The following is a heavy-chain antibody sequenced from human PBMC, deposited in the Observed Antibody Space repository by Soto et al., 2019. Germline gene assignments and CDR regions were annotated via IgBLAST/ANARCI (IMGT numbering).Heavy chain of an antibody. Sequence: GASVKVSCKASGYTFTSYGISWVRQAPGQGLEWMGWISAYNGNTNYAQKLQGRVTMTTDTSTSTAYMELRSLRSDDTAVYYCARDLVYSSSWRCPGYYYGMDVWGQGTTVTVSS. D-gene: IGHD6-13*01. V-gene: IGHV1-18*04. CDR1: GYTFTSYG. CDR3: ARDLVYSSSWRCPGYYYGMDV. CDR2: ISAYNGNT. J-gene: IGHJ6*02.